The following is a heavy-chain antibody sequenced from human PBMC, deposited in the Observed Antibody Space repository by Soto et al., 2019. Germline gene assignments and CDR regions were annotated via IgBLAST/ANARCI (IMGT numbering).Heavy chain of an antibody. CDR2: IYYSGST. D-gene: IGHD3-22*01. V-gene: IGHV4-59*01. CDR1: GGSISSYY. CDR3: ARPRYDSSGYYFDY. J-gene: IGHJ4*02. Sequence: SETLSLTCTVSGGSISSYYWSWIRQPPGKGLEWIGYIYYSGSTNYNPSLKSRVTISVDTSKNQFSLKLSSVTAADTAVYYCARPRYDSSGYYFDYWGQGTLVTVSS.